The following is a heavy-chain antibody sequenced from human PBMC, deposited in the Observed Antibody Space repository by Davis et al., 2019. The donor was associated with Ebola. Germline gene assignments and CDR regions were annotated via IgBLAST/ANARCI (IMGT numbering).Heavy chain of an antibody. Sequence: PGGSLRLSCAASGFTFSRYAMSWVRQAPGKGLEWVSGISSGGDTYYADSVKGRITIARDNSKSTVYLQMNSLRAEDTAVYYCAKERYSSGWVFDYWGQGTLVTVSS. J-gene: IGHJ4*02. CDR2: ISSGGDT. D-gene: IGHD6-25*01. CDR3: AKERYSSGWVFDY. CDR1: GFTFSRYA. V-gene: IGHV3-23*01.